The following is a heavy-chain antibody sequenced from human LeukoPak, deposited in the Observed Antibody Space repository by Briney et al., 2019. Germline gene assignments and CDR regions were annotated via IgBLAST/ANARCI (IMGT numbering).Heavy chain of an antibody. J-gene: IGHJ4*02. Sequence: PGGSLRLSCAASGFTFSSYSMNWVRQAPGKGLEWVSYISSSGSTIYYADSVKGRFTISRDNAKKSLYLQMNSLRADDTAVYYCARGIRYVSTSDYWGQGTLVTVSS. CDR3: ARGIRYVSTSDY. CDR2: ISSSGSTI. D-gene: IGHD2-2*01. V-gene: IGHV3-48*04. CDR1: GFTFSSYS.